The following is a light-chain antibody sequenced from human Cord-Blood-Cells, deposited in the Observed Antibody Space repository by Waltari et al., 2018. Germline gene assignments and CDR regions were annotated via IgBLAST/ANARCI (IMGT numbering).Light chain of an antibody. Sequence: QSALTQPASVSGSPGQSITISCTGTSSDVGSYNLVSWYQQHPGKAPKLMIYEGSKRPSGGSTSLSCSKTGDTAALTTSARQHEDEAACYCCSYAGSSSNWVFGGGATLTVL. CDR2: EGS. V-gene: IGLV2-23*01. J-gene: IGLJ3*02. CDR1: SSDVGSYNL. CDR3: CSYAGSSSNWV.